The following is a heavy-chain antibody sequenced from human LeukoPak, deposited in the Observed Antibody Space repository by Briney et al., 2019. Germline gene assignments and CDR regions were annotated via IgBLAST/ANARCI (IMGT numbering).Heavy chain of an antibody. J-gene: IGHJ4*02. CDR3: ARDLAARPEGEFDY. D-gene: IGHD6-6*01. CDR2: ISYDGSNK. CDR1: GFTFSSYA. Sequence: GGSLRLSCAASGFTFSSYAMHWVRQAPGKGLEWVAVISYDGSNKYYADSVKGRFTISRDNSKNTLYLQMNSLRAEDTAVYYCARDLAARPEGEFDYWGQGTLVTVSS. V-gene: IGHV3-30-3*01.